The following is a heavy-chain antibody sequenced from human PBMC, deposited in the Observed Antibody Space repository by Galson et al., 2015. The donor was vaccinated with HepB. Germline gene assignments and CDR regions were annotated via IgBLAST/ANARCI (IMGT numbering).Heavy chain of an antibody. CDR1: GFTFSSYG. CDR2: ITYDGSNK. V-gene: IGHV3-30*03. D-gene: IGHD1-26*01. J-gene: IGHJ5*02. Sequence: SLRLSCAASGFTFSSYGMHWVRQAPGKGLEWVSLITYDGSNKYYADSLEGRFTISRDNSKNTLYLQMNSLRAEDTAVYYCARDLGWELKNNWFDPWGQGTLVTVSS. CDR3: ARDLGWELKNNWFDP.